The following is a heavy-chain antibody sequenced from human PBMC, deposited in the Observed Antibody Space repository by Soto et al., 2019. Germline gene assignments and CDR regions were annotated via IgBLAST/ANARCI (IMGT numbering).Heavy chain of an antibody. CDR2: ISSSSGYT. Sequence: LRLSSAASGFTFSDYYTSRIRQAPGKGLEWVSYISSSSGYTNYADSVKGLFTIHRDNAKNSLYLQMNSLRAEHTAVYYCAKEYGRLDYWGQGTLVATSS. CDR1: GFTFSDYY. D-gene: IGHD4-17*01. J-gene: IGHJ4*02. V-gene: IGHV3-11*06. CDR3: AKEYGRLDY.